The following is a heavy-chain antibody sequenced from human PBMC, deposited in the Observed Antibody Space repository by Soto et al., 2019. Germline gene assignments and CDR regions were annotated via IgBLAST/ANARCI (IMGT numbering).Heavy chain of an antibody. CDR1: GLTFSNYA. CDR2: ISGSGGNT. J-gene: IGHJ5*01. CDR3: AKSSVTTTFDNWFGS. Sequence: EVQLLESGGDLVQPGGSLRLSCAASGLTFSNYATTWVRQAPGKGLEWVSVISGSGGNTHYADSVKGRFTISRDNYKNTVYLQMTSLRAEDTALYYCAKSSVTTTFDNWFGSWGRGTLVTVSS. V-gene: IGHV3-23*01. D-gene: IGHD4-4*01.